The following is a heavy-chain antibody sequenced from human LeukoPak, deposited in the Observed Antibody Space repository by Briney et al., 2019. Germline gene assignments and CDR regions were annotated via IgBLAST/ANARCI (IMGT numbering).Heavy chain of an antibody. CDR3: ARDPHIVVVPAAIRGWFDP. V-gene: IGHV1-69*13. CDR2: IIPIFGTA. D-gene: IGHD2-2*02. J-gene: IGHJ5*02. CDR1: GGTFSSYA. Sequence: ASVKVSCKASGGTFSSYAISWVRQAPGQGLEWMGGIIPIFGTANYAQKFQGRVTITADESTSTAYMELRSLRSDDTAVYYCARDPHIVVVPAAIRGWFDPWGQGTLVTVSS.